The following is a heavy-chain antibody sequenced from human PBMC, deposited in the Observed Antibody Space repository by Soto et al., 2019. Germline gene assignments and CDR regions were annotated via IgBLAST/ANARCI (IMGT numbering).Heavy chain of an antibody. D-gene: IGHD3-16*01. CDR1: RGALSGYS. J-gene: IGHJ5*02. V-gene: IGHV4-34*01. Sequence: PSETLSLTCAVYRGALSGYSWNWIRQPPGKGLEWIGEINYSEDTNPTYNPSLKSRVTISADRTNNQFFLRLTSVTAADTAVYYCARDHDYVWGIHRNWLGPWGGGTPVTVSS. CDR2: INYSEDT. CDR3: ARDHDYVWGIHRNWLGP.